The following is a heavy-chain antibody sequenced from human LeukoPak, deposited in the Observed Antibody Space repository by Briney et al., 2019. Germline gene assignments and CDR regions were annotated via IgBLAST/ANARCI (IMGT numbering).Heavy chain of an antibody. D-gene: IGHD2-15*01. CDR2: INHSGST. V-gene: IGHV4-34*01. Sequence: SETLSLTCTVSGGSISSYYWSWIRQPPGKGLEWIGEINHSGSTNYNPSLKSRVTISVDTSKNQFSLKLSSVTAADTAVYYCARGQWGYCSGGSCYPPRYYYYGMDVWGPGTTVTVSS. CDR1: GGSISSYY. J-gene: IGHJ6*02. CDR3: ARGQWGYCSGGSCYPPRYYYYGMDV.